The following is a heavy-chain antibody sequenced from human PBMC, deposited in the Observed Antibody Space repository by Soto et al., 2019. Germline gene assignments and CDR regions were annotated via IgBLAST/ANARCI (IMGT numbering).Heavy chain of an antibody. V-gene: IGHV4-39*01. J-gene: IGHJ5*02. CDR1: GGSISSSSYY. Sequence: QLQLQESGPGLVKPSETLSLTCTVSGGSISSSSYYWGWIRQPPGKGLEWIGSIYYSGSTYYNPSLKSRFTICIDTSKNPFPLKLSSVTAADTAVYYCAKQPMQWLVRFGFYPWGQGTLVTVSS. D-gene: IGHD6-19*01. CDR3: AKQPMQWLVRFGFYP. CDR2: IYYSGST.